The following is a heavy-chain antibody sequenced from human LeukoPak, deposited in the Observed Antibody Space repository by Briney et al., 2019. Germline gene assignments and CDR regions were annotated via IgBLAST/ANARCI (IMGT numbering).Heavy chain of an antibody. CDR1: GFTVSSNY. D-gene: IGHD3-9*01. V-gene: IGHV3-66*01. J-gene: IGHJ5*02. CDR2: VFSGGAT. Sequence: TGGSLRLSCAASGFTVSSNYIKWVRQAPGKGLEWVSDVFSGGATHYADSVTGRFTVSRDTSKNTVYLQMTGLGADDTAVYYCARFDPFGGTWFEDWGQGTLVTVSS. CDR3: ARFDPFGGTWFED.